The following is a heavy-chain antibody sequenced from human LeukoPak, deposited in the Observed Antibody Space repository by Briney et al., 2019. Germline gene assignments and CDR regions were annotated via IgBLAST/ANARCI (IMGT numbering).Heavy chain of an antibody. V-gene: IGHV4-38-2*02. Sequence: PSETLSLTCTVSGYSISIGYYWGWIRQPPGKGLEWIGSIYHSGSTYYNPSLKSRVTLSVDKSKNQFSLKLSSVTAADTAVYYCARDSPYYDSLKRAFDIWGQGTMVTVSS. D-gene: IGHD3-22*01. CDR3: ARDSPYYDSLKRAFDI. CDR2: IYHSGST. CDR1: GYSISIGYY. J-gene: IGHJ3*02.